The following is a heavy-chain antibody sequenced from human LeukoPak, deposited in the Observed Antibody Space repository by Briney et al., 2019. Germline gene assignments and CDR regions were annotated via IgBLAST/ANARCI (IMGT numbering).Heavy chain of an antibody. Sequence: SETLSLTCTVSGGSISSFYCSWIRQPPGKGLEWIGYIYYNGNTYYNPSLESRVTISLDTSKNQFSLKLNSVTAADTAVYYCARSIPSSYYGMDVWGQGTTVTVSS. CDR2: IYYNGNT. CDR3: ARSIPSSYYGMDV. D-gene: IGHD3-3*02. V-gene: IGHV4-59*08. CDR1: GGSISSFY. J-gene: IGHJ6*02.